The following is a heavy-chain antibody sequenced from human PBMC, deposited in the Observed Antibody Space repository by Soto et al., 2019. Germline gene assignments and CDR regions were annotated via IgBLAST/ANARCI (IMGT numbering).Heavy chain of an antibody. CDR2: ISSGTNPR. J-gene: IGHJ6*02. D-gene: IGHD1-7*01. CDR3: ARTGANVGLDV. CDR1: GFTFSAYT. V-gene: IGHV3-48*02. Sequence: GGSLRLSCAASGFTFSAYTMNWVRQAPGKGLEWVSYISSGTNPRYYADSVKGRFTISRDDARNSLYLQMSRLRDEDTAVYYCARTGANVGLDVWGQGTTVTVSS.